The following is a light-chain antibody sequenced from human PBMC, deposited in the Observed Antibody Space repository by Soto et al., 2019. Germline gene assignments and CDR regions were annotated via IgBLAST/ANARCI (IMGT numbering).Light chain of an antibody. V-gene: IGLV2-14*03. J-gene: IGLJ1*01. CDR3: SSFTSNRIYV. Sequence: QSALTQPTSVSGSPGQSITISCTGNHNDIGTYDYVSCYQQHPGRAPRLLIHGVTTRPSGISDLFSASKSGLTASLTISGLQPEDEADYYCSSFTSNRIYVFGPGTKVTVL. CDR1: HNDIGTYDY. CDR2: GVT.